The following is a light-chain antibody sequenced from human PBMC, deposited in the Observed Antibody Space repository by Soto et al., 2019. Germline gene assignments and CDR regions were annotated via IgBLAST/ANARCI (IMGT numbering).Light chain of an antibody. CDR1: SSDVGGYNY. CDR3: SSYTSGSTLYV. J-gene: IGLJ1*01. CDR2: EVS. Sequence: QSALTQPASVSGSPGQSITISCTGTSSDVGGYNYVCWYQQHPDKAPKLMIYEVSNRPSGVSTRFSGSKSGNTASLTISGLQAEDEADYYCSSYTSGSTLYVFGTGTKVTVL. V-gene: IGLV2-14*01.